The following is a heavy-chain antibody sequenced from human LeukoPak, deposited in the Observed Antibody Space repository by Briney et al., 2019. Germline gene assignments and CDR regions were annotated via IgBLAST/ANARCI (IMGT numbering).Heavy chain of an antibody. CDR2: IKQDGSEK. CDR1: GFTFSSYV. CDR3: ARRVVVPAAPYYFDY. V-gene: IGHV3-7*01. J-gene: IGHJ4*02. D-gene: IGHD2-2*01. Sequence: GGSLRLSCAASGFTFSSYVMSWVRQAPGKGLEWVANIKQDGSEKYYVDSVKGRFTISRDNAKNTLYLQMNSLRAEDTAVYYCARRVVVPAAPYYFDYWGQGTLVTVSS.